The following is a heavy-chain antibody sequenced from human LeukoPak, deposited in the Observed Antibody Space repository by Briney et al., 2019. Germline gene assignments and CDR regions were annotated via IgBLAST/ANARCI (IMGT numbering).Heavy chain of an antibody. CDR3: ARDYCSSTSCRLDC. Sequence: ASVKVSCKASGYTFTGYYMHWARQAPGQGLEWMGWINPNSGGTNYAQKFQGRVTMTRDTSISTAYMELSRLRSDDTAVYYCARDYCSSTSCRLDCWGQGTLVTVSS. V-gene: IGHV1-2*02. J-gene: IGHJ4*02. CDR2: INPNSGGT. CDR1: GYTFTGYY. D-gene: IGHD2-2*01.